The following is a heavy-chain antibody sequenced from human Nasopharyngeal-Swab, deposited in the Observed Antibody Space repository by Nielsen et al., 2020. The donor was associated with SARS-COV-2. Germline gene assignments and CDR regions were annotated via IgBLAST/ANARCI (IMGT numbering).Heavy chain of an antibody. CDR3: ARGSSSFDY. CDR2: ISSSGSTI. D-gene: IGHD6-6*01. Sequence: WIRQPPGKGLEWVSYISSSGSTIYYADSVKGRFTISRDNAKNSLYLQMNSLRAGDTAVYYCARGSSSFDYWGQGTLVTVSS. J-gene: IGHJ4*02. V-gene: IGHV3-11*04.